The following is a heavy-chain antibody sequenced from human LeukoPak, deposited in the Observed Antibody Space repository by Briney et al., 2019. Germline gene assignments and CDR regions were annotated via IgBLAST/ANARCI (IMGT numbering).Heavy chain of an antibody. Sequence: PGGSLRLSCAASGFTFSSYWMSWVRQAPGKGLEWVANIKQDGSEKYYVDSVKGRFTISRDNAENSLYLQMNSLRAEDTAVYYCAGSKPPFSGSYRGYYFDYWGQGTLVTVSS. CDR1: GFTFSSYW. D-gene: IGHD1-26*01. CDR3: AGSKPPFSGSYRGYYFDY. CDR2: IKQDGSEK. J-gene: IGHJ4*02. V-gene: IGHV3-7*03.